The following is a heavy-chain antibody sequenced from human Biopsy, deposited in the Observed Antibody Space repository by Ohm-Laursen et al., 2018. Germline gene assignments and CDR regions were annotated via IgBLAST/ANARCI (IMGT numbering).Heavy chain of an antibody. Sequence: SETLSLTCTVSGGSLSSYSWRWIRQPAGKGLEWIGQISSSGITNYNPYLKSRVTMSVDTSKNKFSLRVSSPTAADTAVYYCARDRDRRGWFDPWGQGTLVTVSS. J-gene: IGHJ5*02. V-gene: IGHV4-4*07. CDR1: GGSLSSYS. CDR2: ISSSGIT. D-gene: IGHD1-14*01. CDR3: ARDRDRRGWFDP.